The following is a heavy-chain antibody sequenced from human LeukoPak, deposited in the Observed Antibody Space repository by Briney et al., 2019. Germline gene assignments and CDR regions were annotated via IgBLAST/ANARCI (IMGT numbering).Heavy chain of an antibody. V-gene: IGHV1-3*01. CDR1: GYTFTSYA. D-gene: IGHD4-17*01. J-gene: IGHJ4*02. CDR3: ASNDYGDYVPFSY. CDR2: TNAGNGNT. Sequence: ASVKVSCKASGYTFTSYAMHWVRQAPGQRLEWMGWTNAGNGNTKYSQKFQGRVTITRDTSASTAYMELSSLRSEDTAVYYCASNDYGDYVPFSYWGQGSLVTVSS.